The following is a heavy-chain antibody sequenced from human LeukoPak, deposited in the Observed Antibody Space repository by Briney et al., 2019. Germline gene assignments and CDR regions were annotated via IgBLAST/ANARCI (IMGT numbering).Heavy chain of an antibody. D-gene: IGHD3-3*01. Sequence: PGGSLRLSCAASGFTFWSAWMSWVRQAPGKGLEWVSYISSSSSTIYYADSVKGRFTISRDNAKNSLYLQMNSLRAEDTAVYYCARGPGLLDFWSGYYADYWGQGTLVTVSS. J-gene: IGHJ4*02. CDR1: GFTFWSAW. CDR3: ARGPGLLDFWSGYYADY. V-gene: IGHV3-48*04. CDR2: ISSSSSTI.